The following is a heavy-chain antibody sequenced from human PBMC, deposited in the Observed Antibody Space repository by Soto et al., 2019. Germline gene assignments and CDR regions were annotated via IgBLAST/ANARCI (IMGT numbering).Heavy chain of an antibody. J-gene: IGHJ5*01. Sequence: GGSLRVSCAASGFTFSTYAMAWIRQAPGKGLEWVSGISNNGGRTYYAASVKGRFTISRDNSKNTLYLQMNSLSPEDTAIYYCAKGHHTTIPVARDFWGQATPVTGSS. V-gene: IGHV3-23*01. CDR2: ISNNGGRT. CDR1: GFTFSTYA. D-gene: IGHD6-19*01. CDR3: AKGHHTTIPVARDF.